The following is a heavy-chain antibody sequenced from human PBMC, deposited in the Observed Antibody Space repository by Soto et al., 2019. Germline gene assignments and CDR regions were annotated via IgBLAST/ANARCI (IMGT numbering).Heavy chain of an antibody. D-gene: IGHD6-13*01. Sequence: SETLSLTCPVSGCSISSSSYYWGWIRQPPGKGLEWIGSIYYSGSTYYNPSLKSRVTISVDTSKNQFSLKLSSVTAADTAVYYCARQAAGSIYYYYYYGMDVWGQGTTVTVSS. CDR2: IYYSGST. J-gene: IGHJ6*02. V-gene: IGHV4-39*01. CDR3: ARQAAGSIYYYYYYGMDV. CDR1: GCSISSSSYY.